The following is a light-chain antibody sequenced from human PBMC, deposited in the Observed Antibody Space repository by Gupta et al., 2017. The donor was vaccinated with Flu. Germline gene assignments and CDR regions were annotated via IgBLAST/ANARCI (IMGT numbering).Light chain of an antibody. CDR2: DVT. J-gene: IGLJ1*01. CDR3: CSYTGIYTFV. CDR1: SSDVGGYDY. Sequence: SVIISCTGTSSDVGGYDYVSWYQQHPGKAPQLMIYDVTKRPSGVPDRFSGSKSGNTASLTISGLQAEDEGDYYCCSYTGIYTFVFGTGTKVTVL. V-gene: IGLV2-11*01.